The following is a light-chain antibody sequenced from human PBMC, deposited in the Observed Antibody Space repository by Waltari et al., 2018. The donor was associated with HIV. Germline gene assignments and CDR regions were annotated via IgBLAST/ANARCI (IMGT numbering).Light chain of an antibody. J-gene: IGKJ2*01. CDR2: EAS. V-gene: IGKV1-12*01. CDR1: QKIGRS. Sequence: IQMTQSPSSVSVSVAGGVSINCRASQKIGRSLAWYQLKPGKAPKLLVYEASRVNYGVPERFHATGSKSNFTLNINNLQSEDFAVYVCQQATSFPHTFG. CDR3: QQATSFPHT.